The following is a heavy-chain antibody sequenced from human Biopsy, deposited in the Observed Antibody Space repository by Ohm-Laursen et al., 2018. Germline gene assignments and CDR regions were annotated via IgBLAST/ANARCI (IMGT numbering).Heavy chain of an antibody. V-gene: IGHV4-34*01. CDR1: GESFSGYY. D-gene: IGHD4-23*01. CDR3: ARGSNDFGGLYFPR. Sequence: SETLSLTCAVYGESFSGYYWTWIRQPPGKGLEWIGEINHSGSTDYNPPLKSRVTISVDTSRNHFSLRLSSLTAADTAVYYCARGSNDFGGLYFPRWGQGTLLAVSS. J-gene: IGHJ4*02. CDR2: INHSGST.